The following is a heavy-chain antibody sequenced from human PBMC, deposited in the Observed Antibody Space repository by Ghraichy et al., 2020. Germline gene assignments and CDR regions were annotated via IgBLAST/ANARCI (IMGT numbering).Heavy chain of an antibody. J-gene: IGHJ6*02. CDR3: AKGDPYYYDSSGYSQGLYYYYGMDV. CDR2: ISGSGGST. V-gene: IGHV3-23*01. CDR1: GFTFSSYA. Sequence: GGSLRLSCVASGFTFSSYAMSWVRQAPGKGLEWVSAISGSGGSTYYADSVKGRFTISRDNSKNTLYLQMNSLRAEDTAVYYCAKGDPYYYDSSGYSQGLYYYYGMDVWGQGTTVTVSS. D-gene: IGHD3-22*01.